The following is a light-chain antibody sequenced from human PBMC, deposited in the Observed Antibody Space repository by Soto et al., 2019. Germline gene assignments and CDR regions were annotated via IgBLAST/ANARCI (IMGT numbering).Light chain of an antibody. CDR2: EGS. CDR1: SSDVGSYNR. J-gene: IGLJ2*01. V-gene: IGLV2-23*01. CDR3: STYAGAVA. Sequence: QSALTQPASVSGSPGQSITISCTGTSSDVGSYNRVSWYQHHPGKAPKLMIYEGSERPSGVSNRFSGSKSGNTASLTISGLQAEDEADYYCSTYAGAVAFGGGTKLTVL.